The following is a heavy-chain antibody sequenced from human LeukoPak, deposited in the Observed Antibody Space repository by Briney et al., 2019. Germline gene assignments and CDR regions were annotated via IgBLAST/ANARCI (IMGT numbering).Heavy chain of an antibody. J-gene: IGHJ6*02. CDR1: GGSISSYY. V-gene: IGHV4-59*08. CDR3: ARQLTPPYYYYGMDV. Sequence: SETLSLTCTVSGGSISSYYWSWIRQPPGKGLEWIGYIYYSGSTNYNPSLKSRVTISVDTSKNQFSLKLSSVTAADTAVYYCARQLTPPYYYYGMDVWGQGTTVTVSS. D-gene: IGHD3-9*01. CDR2: IYYSGST.